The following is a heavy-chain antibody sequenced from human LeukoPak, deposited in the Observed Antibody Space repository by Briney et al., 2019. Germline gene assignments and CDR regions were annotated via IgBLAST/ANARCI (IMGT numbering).Heavy chain of an antibody. D-gene: IGHD3-22*01. CDR2: ISYDGSNK. Sequence: GGSLRLSCAASGFTFSSYGMHWVRQAPGKGLEWVAVISYDGSNKYYADSVKGRFTISRDNSKNTLYLQMNSLRAEDTAVYYCAKVAVPYYYDSSGYYDYWGQGTLVTVSS. CDR3: AKVAVPYYYDSSGYYDY. CDR1: GFTFSSYG. V-gene: IGHV3-30*18. J-gene: IGHJ4*02.